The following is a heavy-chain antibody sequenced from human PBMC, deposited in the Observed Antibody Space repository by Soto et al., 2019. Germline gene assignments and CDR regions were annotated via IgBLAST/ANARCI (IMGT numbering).Heavy chain of an antibody. V-gene: IGHV1-69*13. J-gene: IGHJ4*02. D-gene: IGHD3-22*01. CDR2: IIPMFGTA. CDR3: ARSRANYYDSRGYYYSTFDY. CDR1: GGTFSSYA. Sequence: SVKVSCKTSGGTFSSYAIGWVRQAPGQGLEWMGGIIPMFGTANYAQKFQGRVTITADESTSTAYMELSSLRSEDTAVYYCARSRANYYDSRGYYYSTFDYWGQGTLVTVSS.